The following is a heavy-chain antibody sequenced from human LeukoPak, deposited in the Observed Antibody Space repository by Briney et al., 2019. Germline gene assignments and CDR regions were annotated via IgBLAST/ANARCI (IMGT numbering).Heavy chain of an antibody. CDR2: ISYDGSNK. V-gene: IGHV3-30*03. D-gene: IGHD3-10*01. Sequence: PGGSLRLSCAASGFTFSSYSMNWVRQAPGKGLEWVAVISYDGSNKYYADSVKGRFTISRDNSKNTLYLQMNSLRAEDTAVYYCARDGSGSYYRGNWFDPWGQGTLVTVSS. CDR1: GFTFSSYS. J-gene: IGHJ5*02. CDR3: ARDGSGSYYRGNWFDP.